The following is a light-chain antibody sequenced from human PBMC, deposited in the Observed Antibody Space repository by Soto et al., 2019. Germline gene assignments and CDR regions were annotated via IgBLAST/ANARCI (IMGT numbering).Light chain of an antibody. V-gene: IGKV3-11*01. CDR1: QSVRSY. CDR3: QQRIDWPLT. J-gene: IGKJ4*01. CDR2: DAS. Sequence: EIVLTQSPATLSLSPGERATLSCRASQSVRSYLAWYQQKPGLAPRLLIYDASNRATGIPARFSGSGSGTDFTLTISSLEPADVAVYYCQQRIDWPLTFGGGTTVKIK.